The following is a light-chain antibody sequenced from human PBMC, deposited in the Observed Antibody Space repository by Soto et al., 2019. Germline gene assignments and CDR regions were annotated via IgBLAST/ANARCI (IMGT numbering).Light chain of an antibody. CDR3: QQYGSSPFT. CDR1: QTVSRS. Sequence: EVVLTQSPATLAASLGARATIXCRASQTVSRSLAWYQQKPGQAPRLLIYDASSRATGIPDRFSGSGSGTDFTLTISRLEPEDFAVYYCQQYGSSPFTFGGGTKVDIK. J-gene: IGKJ4*01. CDR2: DAS. V-gene: IGKV3-20*01.